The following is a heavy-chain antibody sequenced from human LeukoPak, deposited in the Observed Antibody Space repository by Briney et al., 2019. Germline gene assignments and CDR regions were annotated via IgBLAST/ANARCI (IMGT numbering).Heavy chain of an antibody. CDR2: IYDSETT. CDR3: ATRPAGTTWYGVFDY. CDR1: GASMSNHY. Sequence: SETLSLTCTVSGASMSNHYWSWTRQPPGKGLEWIGYIYDSETTNYNPSLKSRVTMSVDTSKSQFSLRLSSVTAADTALYYCATRPAGTTWYGVFDYWSRGTLVTVSS. J-gene: IGHJ4*02. D-gene: IGHD6-13*01. V-gene: IGHV4-59*11.